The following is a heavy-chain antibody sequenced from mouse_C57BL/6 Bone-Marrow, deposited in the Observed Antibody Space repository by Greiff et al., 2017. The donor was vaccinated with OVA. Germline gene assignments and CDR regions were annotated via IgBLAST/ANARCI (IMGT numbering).Heavy chain of an antibody. CDR3: AIERSVITTVVAYYYAMDY. J-gene: IGHJ4*01. CDR2: IHPSDSDT. D-gene: IGHD1-1*01. V-gene: IGHV1-74*01. CDR1: GYTFTSYW. Sequence: QVQLQQPGAELVKPGASVKVSCKASGYTFTSYWMHWVKQRPGQGLEWIGRIHPSDSDTNYNQKFKGKATLTVDKSSSTAYMQLSSLTSEDSAVYYCAIERSVITTVVAYYYAMDYWGEGTSVTVSS.